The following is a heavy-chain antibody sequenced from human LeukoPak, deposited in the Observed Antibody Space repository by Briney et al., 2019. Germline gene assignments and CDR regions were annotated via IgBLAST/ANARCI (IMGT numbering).Heavy chain of an antibody. J-gene: IGHJ4*02. V-gene: IGHV3-74*03. CDR3: AREGRVSGYDFDF. Sequence: GGSLRLSCAASGFTFSSYWMHWVRQAPGKGLVWVSRINSDGSSITYADSVKGRFTISRDNAKNTLFLQMNSLRVEDTAVYYCAREGRVSGYDFDFWGRETRVTVSS. CDR1: GFTFSSYW. CDR2: INSDGSSI. D-gene: IGHD5-12*01.